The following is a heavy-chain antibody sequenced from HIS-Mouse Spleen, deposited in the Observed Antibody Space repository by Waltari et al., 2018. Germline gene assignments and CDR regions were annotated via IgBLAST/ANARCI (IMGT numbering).Heavy chain of an antibody. V-gene: IGHV4-39*07. CDR3: ARERGSSSWYFYFDY. Sequence: QLQLQESGPGLVKPSETLSLTCTVSGGSISSSSYYWGWIRHPPGKGLEWIGSIYYSGSTYYNPSLKSRVTISVDTSKNQFSLKLSSVTAADTAVYYCARERGSSSWYFYFDYWGQGTLVTVSS. CDR2: IYYSGST. J-gene: IGHJ4*02. CDR1: GGSISSSSYY. D-gene: IGHD6-13*01.